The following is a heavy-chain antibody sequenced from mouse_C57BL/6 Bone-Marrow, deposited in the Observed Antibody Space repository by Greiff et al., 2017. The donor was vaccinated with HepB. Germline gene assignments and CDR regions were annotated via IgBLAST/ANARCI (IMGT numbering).Heavy chain of an antibody. CDR1: GFTFSDYY. CDR3: ARDPIYYGNYGGWYFDV. Sequence: EVHLVESEGGLVQPGSSMKLSCTASGFTFSDYYMAWVRQVPEKGLEWVANINYDGSSTYYLDSLKSRFIISRDNAKNILYLQMSSLKSEDTATYYCARDPIYYGNYGGWYFDVWGTGTTVTVSS. CDR2: INYDGSST. D-gene: IGHD2-1*01. J-gene: IGHJ1*03. V-gene: IGHV5-16*01.